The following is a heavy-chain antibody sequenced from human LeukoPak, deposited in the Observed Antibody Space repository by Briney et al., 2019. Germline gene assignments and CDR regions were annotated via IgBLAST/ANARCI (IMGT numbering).Heavy chain of an antibody. CDR1: GGSFSGYY. V-gene: IGHV4-34*01. Sequence: SETLSLTCAVYGGSFSGYYWSWIRQPPGKGLEWIGEINRSGSTNYNPSLKSRVTISVDTSKNQFSLKLSSVTAADTAVYYCARLRIYSSSSRPHQYFQHWGQGTLVTVSS. D-gene: IGHD6-6*01. J-gene: IGHJ1*01. CDR2: INRSGST. CDR3: ARLRIYSSSSRPHQYFQH.